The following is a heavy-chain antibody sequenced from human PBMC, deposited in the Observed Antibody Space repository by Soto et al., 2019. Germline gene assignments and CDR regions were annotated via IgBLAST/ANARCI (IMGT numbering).Heavy chain of an antibody. CDR2: ISGNGGTT. CDR1: GFTFGSYA. D-gene: IGHD3-3*01. Sequence: LRLSCAASGFTFGSYAITWVRQAPGKGLEWVSTISGNGGTTYYADSVKGRFAFSRDNSKNTLYLQMNSLRAADTAVYLCARFPAYWGQGILVTVSS. V-gene: IGHV3-23*01. J-gene: IGHJ4*02. CDR3: ARFPAY.